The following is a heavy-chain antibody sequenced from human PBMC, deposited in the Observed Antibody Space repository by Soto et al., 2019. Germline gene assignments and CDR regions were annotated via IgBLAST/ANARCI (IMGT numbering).Heavy chain of an antibody. J-gene: IGHJ6*02. CDR1: GYSFTSYW. D-gene: IGHD6-13*01. Sequence: GESLKISCKGSGYSFTSYWIGWVRQMPGKGLEWMGIIYPGDSDTRYSPSFQGQVTISADKSISTAYLQWSSLKASDTAVYYCARLAGIAAAGTLSYYYGMDVWGQGTTVTVSS. CDR3: ARLAGIAAAGTLSYYYGMDV. CDR2: IYPGDSDT. V-gene: IGHV5-51*01.